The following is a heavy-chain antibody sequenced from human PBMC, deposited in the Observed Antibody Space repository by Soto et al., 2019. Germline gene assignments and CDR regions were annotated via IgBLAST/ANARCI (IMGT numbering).Heavy chain of an antibody. J-gene: IGHJ5*02. CDR2: IIPIFGTA. CDR3: AREDVAAAGTHH. D-gene: IGHD6-13*01. Sequence: QVQLVQSGAEVKKPGSSVKVSCKASGGTFSSYAISWVRQAPGQGLEWMGGIIPIFGTANYAQKFQGRVTITADVSTRTSYMELSSLRSEETAVYYCAREDVAAAGTHHWGRGTLVTVSS. V-gene: IGHV1-69*12. CDR1: GGTFSSYA.